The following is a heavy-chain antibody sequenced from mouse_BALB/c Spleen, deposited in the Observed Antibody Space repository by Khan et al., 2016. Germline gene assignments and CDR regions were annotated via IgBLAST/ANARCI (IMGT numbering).Heavy chain of an antibody. D-gene: IGHD2-1*01. CDR1: GYTVSSYW. CDR3: ARYGNYAMDY. Sequence: QVQLQQSGAELMKPGASVKISCEATGYTVSSYWIEWVKQRPGHGLEWIGEILPGSGSTNYNEKFKGKATFTADTSSNTAYMQLSSLTSEDSAVYYCARYGNYAMDYWGQGTSVTVSS. V-gene: IGHV1-9*01. J-gene: IGHJ4*01. CDR2: ILPGSGST.